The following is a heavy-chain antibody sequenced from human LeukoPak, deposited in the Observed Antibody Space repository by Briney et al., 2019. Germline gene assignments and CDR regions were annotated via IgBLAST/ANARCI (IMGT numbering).Heavy chain of an antibody. V-gene: IGHV1-8*01. Sequence: ASVKVSCKASGYTFTSYDINWARQATGQGLEWMGWMNPNSGNTGYAQKFQGRVTMTRNTSISTAYMELSSLRSEDTAVYYCARGAPNDYGDYRALGGMDVWGQGTTVTVSS. J-gene: IGHJ6*02. CDR3: ARGAPNDYGDYRALGGMDV. CDR2: MNPNSGNT. CDR1: GYTFTSYD. D-gene: IGHD4-17*01.